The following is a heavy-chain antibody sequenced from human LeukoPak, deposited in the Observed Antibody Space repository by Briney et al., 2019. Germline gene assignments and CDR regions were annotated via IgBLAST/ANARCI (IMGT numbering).Heavy chain of an antibody. CDR1: GFTFSSYA. CDR3: AREEVPASYYYYGMDV. Sequence: GGSLRLSCAASGFTFSSYAMHWVRQAPGKGLEWVAVISYDGSNKYYADSVKGRFTISRDNSKNTLYLQMNSLRAEDTAVYYCAREEVPASYYYYGMDVWGQGTTVTVSS. V-gene: IGHV3-30-3*01. CDR2: ISYDGSNK. D-gene: IGHD2-2*01. J-gene: IGHJ6*02.